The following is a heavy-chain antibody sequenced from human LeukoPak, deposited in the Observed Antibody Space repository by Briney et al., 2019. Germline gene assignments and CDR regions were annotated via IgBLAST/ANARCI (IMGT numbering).Heavy chain of an antibody. D-gene: IGHD3-16*02. CDR1: GFTFSSYE. CDR2: ISTGSSYI. CDR3: ARHRTASDY. Sequence: GGSLRLSCAASGFTFSSYEMNWVRQAPGKGLEWVSSISTGSSYIYYASSLKRLSTLSRDNAKHSLSLQMNSLSAEDTAVYYCARHRTASDYWGEGTLVTVSS. V-gene: IGHV3-21*01. J-gene: IGHJ4*02.